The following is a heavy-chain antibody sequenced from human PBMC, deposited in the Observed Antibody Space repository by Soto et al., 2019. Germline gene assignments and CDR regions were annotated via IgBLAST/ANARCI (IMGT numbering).Heavy chain of an antibody. CDR1: GIPFIDAW. J-gene: IGHJ4*02. CDR3: VLQSKYTISCH. CDR2: IKSKAGGETR. D-gene: IGHD6-13*01. V-gene: IGHV3-15*07. Sequence: EVQLVESEGGLVKPGGSLRLSCVVSGIPFIDAWMNWVRQAPGKGLEWVARIKSKAGGETRDYAAPVKGRFTISRDDSKNMLYLEMTSLEVDDTAVYFCVLQSKYTISCHWGPGPLVTVSS.